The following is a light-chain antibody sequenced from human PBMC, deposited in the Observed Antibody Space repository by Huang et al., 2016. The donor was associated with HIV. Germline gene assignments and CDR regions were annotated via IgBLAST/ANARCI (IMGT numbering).Light chain of an antibody. V-gene: IGKV2-28*01. CDR1: QSLLHSNGYKY. Sequence: DIVMTQSQLSLPVTPGEPAAISCRSSQSLLHSNGYKYLDWYLQKPGQSPQLLIYLGANRASGVPDRFSGSGSGTDFTLKISRVEAEDVGVYYCMQALQAPVTFGPGTKVDIK. CDR2: LGA. J-gene: IGKJ3*01. CDR3: MQALQAPVT.